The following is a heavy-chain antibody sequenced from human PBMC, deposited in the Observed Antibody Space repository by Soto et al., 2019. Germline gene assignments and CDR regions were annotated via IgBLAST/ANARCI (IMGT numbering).Heavy chain of an antibody. CDR3: ARDSYYGSGSFRYFQH. D-gene: IGHD3-10*01. Sequence: QVQLVQSGAEEKKPGASVKVSCKASGCTFTSYAMHWVRQAPGQRLEWMGWINAGNGNTKYSQKFQGRVTITRDTSASTAYMELSSLRSEDTAVYYCARDSYYGSGSFRYFQHWGQGTLVTVSS. CDR2: INAGNGNT. J-gene: IGHJ1*01. V-gene: IGHV1-3*05. CDR1: GCTFTSYA.